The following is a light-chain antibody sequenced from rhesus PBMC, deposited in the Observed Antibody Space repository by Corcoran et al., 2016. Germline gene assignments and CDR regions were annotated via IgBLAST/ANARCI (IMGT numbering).Light chain of an antibody. CDR3: QHSYGTTLT. J-gene: IGKJ4*01. CDR1: ENVNNY. Sequence: DIQMTQSPSSLSASVGDRVTITCRASENVNNYLHWYQQKPGKAPKLLIYKASTLQSGVPSRFSGSGSGTDFTLHISSLQPEDFATYYCQHSYGTTLTFGGVTKVELK. V-gene: IGKV1-74*01. CDR2: KAS.